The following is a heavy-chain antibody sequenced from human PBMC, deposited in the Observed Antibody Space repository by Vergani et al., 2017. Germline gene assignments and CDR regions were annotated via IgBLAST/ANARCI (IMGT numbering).Heavy chain of an antibody. CDR3: ARGWRVQLWFVEDWFDP. D-gene: IGHD5-18*01. V-gene: IGHV1-8*02. J-gene: IGHJ5*02. CDR1: GYTFTSYD. CDR2: MNPNSGNT. Sequence: QVQLVQSGAEVKKPGASVKVSCKASGYTFTSYDINWVRQATGQGLEWMGWMNPNSGNTGYAQKFQGRVTMTRNTSISTAYMERSSLRSEDTAVYYCARGWRVQLWFVEDWFDPWGQGTLVTVSS.